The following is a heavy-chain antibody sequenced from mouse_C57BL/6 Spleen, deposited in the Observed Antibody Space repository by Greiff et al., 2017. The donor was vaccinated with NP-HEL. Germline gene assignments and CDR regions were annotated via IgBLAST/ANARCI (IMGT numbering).Heavy chain of an antibody. CDR2: ISDGGSYT. J-gene: IGHJ4*01. Sequence: EVKLMESGGGLVKPGGSLKLSCAAPGFTFSSYAMSWVRQTPEKRLEWVATISDGGSYTYYPDNVKGRFTISRDNAKNNLYLQMSHLKSEDTAMYYCAREGKLGRAMDYWGQGTSVTVSS. CDR3: AREGKLGRAMDY. V-gene: IGHV5-4*01. CDR1: GFTFSSYA. D-gene: IGHD4-1*01.